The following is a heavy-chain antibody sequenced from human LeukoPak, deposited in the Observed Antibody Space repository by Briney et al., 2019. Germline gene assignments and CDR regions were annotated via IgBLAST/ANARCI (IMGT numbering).Heavy chain of an antibody. J-gene: IGHJ4*02. CDR3: ARGDIVATEFDY. V-gene: IGHV1-69*04. Sequence: ASVKVSCKASGGTFSSYAISWVRQAPGQGLEWMGRIIPILGIANYAQKFQGRVTITADKSTSTAYMELSSLRSEDTAVYYCARGDIVATEFDYWGQGTLVTVSS. CDR1: GGTFSSYA. CDR2: IIPILGIA. D-gene: IGHD5-12*01.